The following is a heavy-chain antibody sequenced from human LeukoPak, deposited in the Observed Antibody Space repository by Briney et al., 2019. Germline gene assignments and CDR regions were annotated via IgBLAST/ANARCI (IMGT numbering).Heavy chain of an antibody. V-gene: IGHV1-46*01. D-gene: IGHD6-19*01. CDR3: AREDSSGWYEGYFDY. Sequence: ASVKVSCKASGYTFTSYYMHWVRQAPGQGLEWMGIINPSGGSTSYAQKFQGRVTMTRDMSTSTVYMELSSLRAEDTAVYYCAREDSSGWYEGYFDYWGQGTLVTVSS. CDR2: INPSGGST. CDR1: GYTFTSYY. J-gene: IGHJ4*02.